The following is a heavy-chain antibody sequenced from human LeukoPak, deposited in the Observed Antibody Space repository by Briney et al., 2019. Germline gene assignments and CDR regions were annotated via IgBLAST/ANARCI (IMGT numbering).Heavy chain of an antibody. D-gene: IGHD1-1*01. V-gene: IGHV3-23*01. J-gene: IGHJ6*02. Sequence: GGSLRLSCAASGFTFSSYAMTWVRLAPGKGLEWVSSISSSGGGTYYADSVKGRYTISRDNSKDTLYLQMNGLRAEDTAIYYCAKGIGHNHGLEVWGQGTTVTVSS. CDR1: GFTFSSYA. CDR3: AKGIGHNHGLEV. CDR2: ISSSGGGT.